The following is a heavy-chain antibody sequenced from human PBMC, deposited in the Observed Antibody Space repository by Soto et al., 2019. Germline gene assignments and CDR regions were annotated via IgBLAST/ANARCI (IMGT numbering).Heavy chain of an antibody. V-gene: IGHV4-4*07. CDR2: IFSSGRT. CDR1: GASLLSSY. D-gene: IGHD1-26*01. CDR3: AKVWDVKDFDK. Sequence: HVQLRESGPGLVKPSETLSLSCSVSGASLLSSYWSWVRQPAGKGLEWIGHIFSSGRTSYNPSLKSRLTMSIDPSKDLSSLNLSSVTAADTAVYYCAKVWDVKDFDKWGQGTLVTVSS. J-gene: IGHJ4*02.